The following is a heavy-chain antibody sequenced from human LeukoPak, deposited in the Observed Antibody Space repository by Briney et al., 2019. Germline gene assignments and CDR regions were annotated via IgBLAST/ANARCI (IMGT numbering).Heavy chain of an antibody. V-gene: IGHV3-23*01. CDR2: ISGSGEST. CDR3: AKRGDSGACNDY. CDR1: GFTVGNNR. J-gene: IGHJ4*02. Sequence: GGSLRLSCAASGFTVGNNRMSWVRQAPGKGLEWVSGISGSGESTYYADSLKGRFTIFRDNPKNTLYLQMNSLRAEDTALYYCAKRGDSGACNDYWGQGTLVTVSS. D-gene: IGHD2-21*01.